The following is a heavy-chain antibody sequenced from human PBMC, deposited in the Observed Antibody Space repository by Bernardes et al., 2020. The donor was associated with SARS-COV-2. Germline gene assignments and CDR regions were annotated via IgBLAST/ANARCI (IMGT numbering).Heavy chain of an antibody. CDR3: ATPRRSDYYGSGGGYDY. V-gene: IGHV3-21*01. D-gene: IGHD3-10*01. CDR1: GFTFDDYA. CDR2: ISSSSSYI. Sequence: GGALRLSCAASGFTFDDYAMHWVRQAPGKGLEWVSSISSSSSYIYYADSVKGRFTISRDNAKNSLYLQMNSLRAEDTAVYYCATPRRSDYYGSGGGYDYWGQGTLVTVSS. J-gene: IGHJ4*02.